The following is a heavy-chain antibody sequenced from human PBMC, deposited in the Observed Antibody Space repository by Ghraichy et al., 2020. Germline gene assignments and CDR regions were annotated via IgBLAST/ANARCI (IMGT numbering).Heavy chain of an antibody. D-gene: IGHD1-26*01. CDR3: AKDGPVGQRSTRINNWFDP. CDR1: GFTFSSYA. J-gene: IGHJ5*02. Sequence: GESLRLSCAASGFTFSSYAMSWVRQAPGKGLEWVSAISGSGGSTYYADSVKGRFTISRDNSKNTLYLQMNSLRAEDTAVYYCAKDGPVGQRSTRINNWFDPWGQGTLVTVSS. CDR2: ISGSGGST. V-gene: IGHV3-23*01.